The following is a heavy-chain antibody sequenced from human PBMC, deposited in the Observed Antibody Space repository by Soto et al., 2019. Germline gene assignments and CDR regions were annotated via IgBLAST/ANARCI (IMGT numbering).Heavy chain of an antibody. CDR2: INSDGSGT. V-gene: IGHV3-74*01. Sequence: GGSLRLSCAASGFTFSASWMHWVRQAPGKGLVWISRINSDGSGTVYADSVKGRFTTSRDNAKNTLYLQMNSLGAEDTAVYYCVKGYEGAFAYWGQGTQVTVSS. CDR3: VKGYEGAFAY. D-gene: IGHD2-15*01. CDR1: GFTFSASW. J-gene: IGHJ4*02.